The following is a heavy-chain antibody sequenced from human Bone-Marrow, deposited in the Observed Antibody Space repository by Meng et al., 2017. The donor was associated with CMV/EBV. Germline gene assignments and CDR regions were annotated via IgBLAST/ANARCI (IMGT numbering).Heavy chain of an antibody. D-gene: IGHD2-15*01. V-gene: IGHV3-23*03. CDR2: LYNDGKVA. Sequence: GESLKISCAVSGFTVSSHVMSWVRQAPGKGLEWVAVLYNDGKVADYAASVEGRFTISRNHANNTLFLQFRSPRADDTAVYYCAKMGHLTGYFEYWGQGILVTVSS. CDR1: GFTVSSHV. J-gene: IGHJ4*02. CDR3: AKMGHLTGYFEY.